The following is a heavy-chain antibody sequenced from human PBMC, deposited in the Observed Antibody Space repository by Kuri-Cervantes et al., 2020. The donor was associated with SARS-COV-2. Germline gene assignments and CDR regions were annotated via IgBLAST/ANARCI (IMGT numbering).Heavy chain of an antibody. Sequence: ESLKISCAASGFAFSSYSMNWIRQPPGKGLEWVGTISHGGGSFYNPSVKRPVAMSVDTSENQFSLRLTSVTAADTALYYCARHAVYGSSFWVDFWGQGALVTVSS. CDR2: ISHGGGS. J-gene: IGHJ4*02. V-gene: IGHV4-59*04. CDR1: GFAFSSYS. D-gene: IGHD6-6*01. CDR3: ARHAVYGSSFWVDF.